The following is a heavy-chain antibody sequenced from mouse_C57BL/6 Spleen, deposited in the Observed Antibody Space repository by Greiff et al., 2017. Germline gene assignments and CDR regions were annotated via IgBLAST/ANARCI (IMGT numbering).Heavy chain of an antibody. CDR2: ISYDGSN. J-gene: IGHJ2*01. CDR1: GYSITSGYY. Sequence: EVKLMESGPGLVKPSQSLSLTCSVTGYSITSGYYWNWIRQFPGNKLEWMGYISYDGSNNYNPSLKNRISITRDPSKNQFFLKLNSVTTEDTATYYSARGEGSHFDYWGQGTTLTVSS. CDR3: ARGEGSHFDY. V-gene: IGHV3-6*01.